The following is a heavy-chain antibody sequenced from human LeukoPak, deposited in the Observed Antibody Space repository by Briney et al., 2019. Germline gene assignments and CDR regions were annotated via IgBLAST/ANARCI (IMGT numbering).Heavy chain of an antibody. D-gene: IGHD3-10*01. CDR1: GGSISSYY. J-gene: IGHJ6*02. Sequence: SETLSLTCTVSGGSISSYYWSWIRQPPGKGLEWIGYIYYSGSTNYNPSLKSRVTISVDTSKNQLSLQLSSVTPEDTAVYYCARGFYYTGMDVWGQGTTVTVSS. CDR3: ARGFYYTGMDV. V-gene: IGHV4-59*12. CDR2: IYYSGST.